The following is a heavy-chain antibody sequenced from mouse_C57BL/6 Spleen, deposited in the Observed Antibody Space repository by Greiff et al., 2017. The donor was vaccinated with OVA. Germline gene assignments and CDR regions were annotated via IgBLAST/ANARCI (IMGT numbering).Heavy chain of an antibody. J-gene: IGHJ2*01. Sequence: QVQLKQPGAELVKPGASVKMSCKASGYTFTSYWITWVKQRPGQGLEWIGDIYPGSGSTNYNEKFKSKATLTVDTSSSTAYMQLSSLTSEDSAVYYCAMAIYDYDDFDYWGQGTTLTVSS. CDR1: GYTFTSYW. V-gene: IGHV1-55*01. D-gene: IGHD2-4*01. CDR2: IYPGSGST. CDR3: AMAIYDYDDFDY.